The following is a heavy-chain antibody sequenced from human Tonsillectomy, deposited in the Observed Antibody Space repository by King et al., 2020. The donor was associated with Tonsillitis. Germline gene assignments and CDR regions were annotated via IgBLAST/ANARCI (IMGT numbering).Heavy chain of an antibody. CDR2: IEWNDDR. Sequence: VTLKESGPALVKPPQTLTLTCTFSGFSLSSSGMSVSWIRQPPGKALEWLAVIEWNDDRYYNTSLKTRLTISKDTSKNQVVLTMTNMDPVDTATYYCARIKDIEMATIDSWGQGTLVTVSS. CDR1: GFSLSSSGMS. J-gene: IGHJ4*02. V-gene: IGHV2-70*01. CDR3: ARIKDIEMATIDS. D-gene: IGHD5-24*01.